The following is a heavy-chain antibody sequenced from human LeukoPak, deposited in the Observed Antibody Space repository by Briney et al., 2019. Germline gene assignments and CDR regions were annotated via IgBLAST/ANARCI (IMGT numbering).Heavy chain of an antibody. J-gene: IGHJ3*02. CDR3: AKMGGSTVTTYDAFDI. Sequence: GRSLRLSCAASGFTFSSYGMHWVRQAPGKGLEWVAVISYDGSNKYYADSVKGRFTISRDNSKNTLYLQMNSLRAEDTAVYYCAKMGGSTVTTYDAFDIWGQGTMVTVSS. CDR1: GFTFSSYG. V-gene: IGHV3-30*18. CDR2: ISYDGSNK. D-gene: IGHD4-17*01.